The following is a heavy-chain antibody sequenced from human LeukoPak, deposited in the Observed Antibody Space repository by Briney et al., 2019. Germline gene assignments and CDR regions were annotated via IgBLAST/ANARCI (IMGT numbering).Heavy chain of an antibody. J-gene: IGHJ4*02. V-gene: IGHV4-59*01. D-gene: IGHD1-26*01. Sequence: PSETLSLTCTVSGGSISSYYWSWIRQPPGKGLEWIGYIYYSGSTNYNPSLKSRVTISVDTSKNQFSLKLSPVTAADTAVYYCARVGVGWGSPYYFDYWGQGTLVTVSS. CDR2: IYYSGST. CDR1: GGSISSYY. CDR3: ARVGVGWGSPYYFDY.